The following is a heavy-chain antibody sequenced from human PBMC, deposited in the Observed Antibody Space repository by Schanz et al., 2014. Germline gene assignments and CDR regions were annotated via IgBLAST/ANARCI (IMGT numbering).Heavy chain of an antibody. J-gene: IGHJ3*02. CDR3: AKSDAFDI. V-gene: IGHV3-74*02. CDR1: GFTFSGFW. Sequence: EVQLAESGGGLVQPGGSLRLSCAASGFTFSGFWMTWVRQAPGKGLEWVSRINGDGSRTAYADSVKGRFTISRDNAKNTLYLQMNSLRAEDTAVYYCAKSDAFDIWGQGTLVTVSS. CDR2: INGDGSRT.